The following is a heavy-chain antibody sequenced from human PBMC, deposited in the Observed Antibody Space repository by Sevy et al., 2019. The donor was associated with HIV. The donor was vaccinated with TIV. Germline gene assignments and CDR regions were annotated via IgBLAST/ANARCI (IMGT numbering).Heavy chain of an antibody. CDR1: GGSISSGGYY. CDR3: ARDRTYYYDSSGYYYSRENDLGYDYYYYYGMDV. CDR2: IYYSGST. D-gene: IGHD3-22*01. J-gene: IGHJ6*02. V-gene: IGHV4-31*01. Sequence: SETLSLACTVSGGSISSGGYYWSWIRQHPGKGLEWIGYIYYSGSTYYNPSLKSQVTISVDTSKNQFSLKLSSVTAADTAVYYCARDRTYYYDSSGYYYSRENDLGYDYYYYYGMDVWGQGTTVTVSS.